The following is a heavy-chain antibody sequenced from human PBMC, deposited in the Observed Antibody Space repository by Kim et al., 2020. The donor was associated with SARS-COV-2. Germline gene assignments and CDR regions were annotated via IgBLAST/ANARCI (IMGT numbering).Heavy chain of an antibody. J-gene: IGHJ4*02. CDR3: VRGGGSSGYYRYYFDY. CDR1: GFTFSDHY. Sequence: GGSLRLSCAASGFTFSDHYMDWVRQAPGKGLEWVGRTRDKANSYTTQYAASVKGRFTISRDDSKNSLYLQMNSLKTEDTAVYYCVRGGGSSGYYRYYFDYWGQGTLVTVSS. V-gene: IGHV3-72*01. CDR2: TRDKANSYTT. D-gene: IGHD3-22*01.